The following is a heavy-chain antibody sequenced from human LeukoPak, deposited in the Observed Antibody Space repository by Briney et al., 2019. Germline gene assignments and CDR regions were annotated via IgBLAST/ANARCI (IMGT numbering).Heavy chain of an antibody. CDR2: INPNSGGT. Sequence: ASVKVSCKASGYTFTGYYMHWVRQAPGQGLEWMGRINPNSGGTNYAQKFQGRVTRTRDPSISTAYLELSRLRSDDTAVYYCARDRARYCSGGSCYSPGYWGQGTLVTVSS. CDR3: ARDRARYCSGGSCYSPGY. D-gene: IGHD2-15*01. CDR1: GYTFTGYY. V-gene: IGHV1-2*06. J-gene: IGHJ4*02.